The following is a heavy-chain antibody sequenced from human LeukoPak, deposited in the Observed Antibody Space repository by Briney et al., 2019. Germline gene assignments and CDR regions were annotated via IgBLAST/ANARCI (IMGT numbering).Heavy chain of an antibody. D-gene: IGHD6-19*01. CDR1: GYTFTSYD. V-gene: IGHV1-8*03. J-gene: IGHJ4*02. Sequence: ASVKVSCKASGYTFTSYDINWVRQATGQGLEWMGWMNPDSGNTGYAQKFQGRVTITKNTALTTAYMELSSLRAEDTAVYYCAKDRLAVAAGWVFDYWGQGTLVTVSS. CDR2: MNPDSGNT. CDR3: AKDRLAVAAGWVFDY.